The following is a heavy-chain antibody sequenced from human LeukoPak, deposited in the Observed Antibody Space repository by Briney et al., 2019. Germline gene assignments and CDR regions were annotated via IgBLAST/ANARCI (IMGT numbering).Heavy chain of an antibody. Sequence: GGSLRLSCVASAFTFNNGWMTWVRQAPGKGLEWVGRIKSKTDGGTTDYAAPVKGRFIISRDDSINTLYLQMNSLKTEDTAVCYCATDSEWELANFRDAHDAFDIWGQGTMVTVSS. CDR2: IKSKTDGGTT. CDR3: ATDSEWELANFRDAHDAFDI. D-gene: IGHD1-26*01. CDR1: AFTFNNGW. J-gene: IGHJ3*02. V-gene: IGHV3-15*01.